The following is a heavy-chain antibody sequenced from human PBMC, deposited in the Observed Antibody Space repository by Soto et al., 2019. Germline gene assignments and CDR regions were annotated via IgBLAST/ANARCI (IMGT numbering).Heavy chain of an antibody. CDR1: GGSIRNGDYY. CDR3: VTVNLVGAAYYFDY. D-gene: IGHD1-26*01. CDR2: VYYSGTT. Sequence: SATLSLTCTVSGGSIRNGDYYWGWIRQPPGKGLEWIGYVYYSGTTYSHPSLNSRVSISVDTSENQFSLRLTSVTAADTAVYYCVTVNLVGAAYYFDYWGPGTLVTAPQ. J-gene: IGHJ4*02. V-gene: IGHV4-30-4*01.